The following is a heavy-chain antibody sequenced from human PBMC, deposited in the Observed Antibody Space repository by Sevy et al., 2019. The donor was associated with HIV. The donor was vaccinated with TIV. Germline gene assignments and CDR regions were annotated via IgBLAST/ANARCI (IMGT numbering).Heavy chain of an antibody. CDR3: ARGPSTGAFDY. D-gene: IGHD4-17*01. V-gene: IGHV1-2*02. CDR1: GYTFTGYF. Sequence: ASVKVSCKASGYTFTGYFIHWMRQAPGQGLEWMGWINPKSGGTNHAQNLQGRVTMTRDTSINTVYMELSSLRYDDTAVYYCARGPSTGAFDYWGLGTLVTVSS. CDR2: INPKSGGT. J-gene: IGHJ4*02.